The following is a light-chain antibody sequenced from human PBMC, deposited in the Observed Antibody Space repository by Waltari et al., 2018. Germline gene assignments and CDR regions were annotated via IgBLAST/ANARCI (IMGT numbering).Light chain of an antibody. CDR1: RTISSN. CDR3: QQRSNWPPWT. Sequence: ETVMTQSPATLSVSPGERATLSCRTSRTISSNLAWYQQKPGQAPRLLIYGASIRATGVPARFSGSGSGTQFTLTIHSLQSEDFAVYYCQQRSNWPPWTFGQGTKVEIK. J-gene: IGKJ1*01. V-gene: IGKV3-15*01. CDR2: GAS.